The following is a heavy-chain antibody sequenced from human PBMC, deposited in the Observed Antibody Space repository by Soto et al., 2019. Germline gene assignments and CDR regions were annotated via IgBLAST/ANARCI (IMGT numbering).Heavy chain of an antibody. CDR1: GGSFSGYY. J-gene: IGHJ5*02. Sequence: SETLSLTCAVYGGSFSGYYWSWIRQPPGKGLGWIGEINHSGSTNYNPSLKSRVTISVDTSKNQFSLKLSSVTAADTAVYYCARGRGVPAAMSGNWFDPWGQGTLVTVSS. D-gene: IGHD2-2*01. CDR3: ARGRGVPAAMSGNWFDP. CDR2: INHSGST. V-gene: IGHV4-34*01.